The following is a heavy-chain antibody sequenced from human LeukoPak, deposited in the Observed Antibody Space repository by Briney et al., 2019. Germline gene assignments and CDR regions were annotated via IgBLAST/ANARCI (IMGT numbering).Heavy chain of an antibody. CDR2: INAGNGNT. D-gene: IGHD3-22*01. Sequence: ASVKVSCKASGYTFTSYAMHLVRQAPGQRLEWMGWINAGNGNTKYSQKFQGRVTITRDTSASTAYMELSSLRSEDTAVYYCARDAYYYDSSGYYSPKNYFDYWGQGTLVTVSS. V-gene: IGHV1-3*01. CDR1: GYTFTSYA. J-gene: IGHJ4*02. CDR3: ARDAYYYDSSGYYSPKNYFDY.